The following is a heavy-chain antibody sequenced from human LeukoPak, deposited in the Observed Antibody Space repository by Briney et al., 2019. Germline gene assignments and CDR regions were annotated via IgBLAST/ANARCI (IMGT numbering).Heavy chain of an antibody. Sequence: GGSLRLSCAASGSTFSTYAMSWVRQAPGKGLEWVSGIKNSGGVTYYADSVKGRFTISRDNSKNTLYLQMNSLRAEDTAVYYCGKDPPGSRIIMAAFDYSGQGTLVTVSS. V-gene: IGHV3-23*01. CDR2: IKNSGGVT. CDR3: GKDPPGSRIIMAAFDY. J-gene: IGHJ4*02. D-gene: IGHD3-10*01. CDR1: GSTFSTYA.